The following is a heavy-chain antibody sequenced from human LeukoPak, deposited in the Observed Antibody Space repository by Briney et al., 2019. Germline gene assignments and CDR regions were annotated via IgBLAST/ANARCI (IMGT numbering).Heavy chain of an antibody. CDR3: ARGFFGYSNYVGVDY. CDR1: GGTFSSYT. D-gene: IGHD4-11*01. J-gene: IGHJ4*02. V-gene: IGHV1-69*02. Sequence: ASVKVSCKASGGTFSSYTISWVRQAPGQGLEWMGRIIPILGIANYAQKFQGRVTITADKSTSTAYMDLSSLRSEDTAVYYCARGFFGYSNYVGVDYWGQGALVTVSS. CDR2: IIPILGIA.